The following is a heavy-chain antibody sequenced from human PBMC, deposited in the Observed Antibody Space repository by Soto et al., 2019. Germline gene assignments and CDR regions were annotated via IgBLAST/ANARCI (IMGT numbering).Heavy chain of an antibody. J-gene: IGHJ6*02. CDR3: ARTPYYYGSGFQAGMDV. D-gene: IGHD3-10*01. CDR2: IDWDDDK. Sequence: SGPALGNATQTLTLTCTFSGFSLSTIGMCVSWIRQPPGKALEWLALIDWDDDKYYSTSLKTRLTISKDTSKNQVVLTMTNMDPVDTATYYCARTPYYYGSGFQAGMDVWGQGTTVTVSS. V-gene: IGHV2-70*01. CDR1: GFSLSTIGMC.